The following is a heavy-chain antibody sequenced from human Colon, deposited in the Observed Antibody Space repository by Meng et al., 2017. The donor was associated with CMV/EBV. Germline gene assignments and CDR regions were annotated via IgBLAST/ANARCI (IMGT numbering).Heavy chain of an antibody. J-gene: IGHJ6*02. CDR3: ARDPYYDFWSGSSGMDV. CDR1: GFTFSSYS. CDR2: ISSSSSYI. Sequence: GESLKISCAASGFTFSSYSMNWVRQAPGKGLEWVSSISSSSSYIYYADSVKGRFTISRDNAKNTLYLQMNSLRAEDTAVYYCARDPYYDFWSGSSGMDVWGQGTTVTVSS. V-gene: IGHV3-21*01. D-gene: IGHD3-3*01.